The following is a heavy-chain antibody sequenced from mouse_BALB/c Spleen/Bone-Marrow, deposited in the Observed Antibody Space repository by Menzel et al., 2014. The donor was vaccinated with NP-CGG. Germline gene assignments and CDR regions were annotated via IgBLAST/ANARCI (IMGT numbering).Heavy chain of an antibody. CDR1: GYTFTSYY. CDR2: INPSNGGT. CDR3: TREGDSPFAY. J-gene: IGHJ3*01. Sequence: VQLQQSGAELVKPGASVKLSCKASGYTFTSYYMYWVKQRPGQGLEWIGEINPSNGGTNFNEKFKSMATLTVDKSSSTAYMQLSSLTSEDSAVYYCTREGDSPFAYWGQGTLVTVSA. V-gene: IGHV1S81*02. D-gene: IGHD2-13*01.